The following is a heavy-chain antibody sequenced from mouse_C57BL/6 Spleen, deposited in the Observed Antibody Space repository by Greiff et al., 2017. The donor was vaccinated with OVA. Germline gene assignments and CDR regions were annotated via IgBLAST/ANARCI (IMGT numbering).Heavy chain of an antibody. CDR3: TTHYCGSSYGFAY. Sequence: VQLKQPGAELVRPGASVKLSCTASGFNFKDDYMHWVKQRPEQGLEWIGWIDPENGDTEYASKFQGKATITADTSSNTAYLQLSSLTSEDTAVYYCTTHYCGSSYGFAYWGQGTLVTVSA. D-gene: IGHD1-1*01. J-gene: IGHJ3*01. CDR2: IDPENGDT. V-gene: IGHV14-4*01. CDR1: GFNFKDDY.